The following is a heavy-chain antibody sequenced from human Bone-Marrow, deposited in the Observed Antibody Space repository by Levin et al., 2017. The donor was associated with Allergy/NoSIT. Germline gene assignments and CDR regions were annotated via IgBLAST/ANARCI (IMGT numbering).Heavy chain of an antibody. J-gene: IGHJ4*02. CDR1: GGSMSSSY. Sequence: SQTLSLTCTVSGGSMSSSYWSWIRQYPGKGLEWIGRIFYSGSTTYNPSLNSRVIISVDMSKNQFSLKLSSVTAADSAVYYCARVASCCYYFDYWGQGALVTVSS. D-gene: IGHD2-2*01. CDR2: IFYSGST. CDR3: ARVASCCYYFDY. V-gene: IGHV4-59*01.